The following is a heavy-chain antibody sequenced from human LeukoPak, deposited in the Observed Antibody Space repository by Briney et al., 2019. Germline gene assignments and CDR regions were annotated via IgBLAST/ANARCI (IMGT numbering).Heavy chain of an antibody. CDR1: GFSLSTSGVG. D-gene: IGHD2-2*01. V-gene: IGHV2-5*02. J-gene: IGHJ4*02. Sequence: SGPTLVNPTQTPTLTCTFSGFSLSTSGVGVGWIRQPPGKALEWLALIYWDDDKRYSPSLKSRLTITKDTSKNQVVLTMTNMDPVDTATYYCAHSKMYCSSTSCYGSPVSYFDYWGQGTLVTVSS. CDR3: AHSKMYCSSTSCYGSPVSYFDY. CDR2: IYWDDDK.